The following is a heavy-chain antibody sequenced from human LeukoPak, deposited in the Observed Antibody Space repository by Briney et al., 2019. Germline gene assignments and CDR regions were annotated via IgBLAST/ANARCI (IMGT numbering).Heavy chain of an antibody. CDR1: GFTFSSYW. CDR3: ARGTAAAAGIDY. CDR2: IDSDGSGT. D-gene: IGHD6-13*01. V-gene: IGHV3-74*01. Sequence: GGSLRLSCAASGFTFSSYWMHWVRQAPGKGLVWVSHIDSDGSGTTYGDSAKGRFTISRDNAKNTLYLQMNSLRAEDKAVYYCARGTAAAAGIDYWGQGILVTVSS. J-gene: IGHJ4*02.